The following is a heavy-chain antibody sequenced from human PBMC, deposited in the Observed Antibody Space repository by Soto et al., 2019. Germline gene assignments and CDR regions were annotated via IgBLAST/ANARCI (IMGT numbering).Heavy chain of an antibody. V-gene: IGHV3-21*06. D-gene: IGHD3-10*01. CDR3: ARGGLVRGYDY. J-gene: IGHJ4*02. Sequence: EEQLVESGGGLVKPGGSLRLSCAASGFTFSSYGMNWVRQAPGKGLEWVSFISSSSSYTQYADSVEGRFTVSRDNAKNSRYLQMNSLGAEDTAVYYCARGGLVRGYDYWGQGTRVTVSS. CDR1: GFTFSSYG. CDR2: ISSSSSYT.